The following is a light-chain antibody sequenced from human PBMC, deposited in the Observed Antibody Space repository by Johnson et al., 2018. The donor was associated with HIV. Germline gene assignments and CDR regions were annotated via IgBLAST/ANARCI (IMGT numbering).Light chain of an antibody. CDR2: DNN. V-gene: IGLV1-51*01. J-gene: IGLJ1*01. Sequence: QSVLTQPPSVSAAPGQKVTISCSGSSSNIGNNYVSWYQQVPGTAPKLLIFDNNKRPSGIPDRFSGSKSGPSATLGITGLQTGDEADYYCATCDNSLSVFGTGTKVTVL. CDR1: SSNIGNNY. CDR3: ATCDNSLSV.